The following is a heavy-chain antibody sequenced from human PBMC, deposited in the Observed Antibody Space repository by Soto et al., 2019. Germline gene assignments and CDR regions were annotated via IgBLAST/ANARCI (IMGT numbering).Heavy chain of an antibody. D-gene: IGHD6-19*01. CDR3: GRDHLGIAAGDFDL. CDR1: GFSFDTYN. CDR2: ISSGRPDI. V-gene: IGHV3-21*02. Sequence: EDQLVESGGGLVKPGGSLRLSCAASGFSFDTYNMNWVRQAPGKGLEWVSSISSGRPDIFYADSVRGRFTISRDDAKKSLFLQMNSLRADYTAVYYCGRDHLGIAAGDFDLWGQGTLVTVSS. J-gene: IGHJ4*02.